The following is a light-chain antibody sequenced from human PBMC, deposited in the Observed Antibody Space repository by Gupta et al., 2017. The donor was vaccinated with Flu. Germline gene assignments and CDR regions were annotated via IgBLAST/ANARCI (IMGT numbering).Light chain of an antibody. Sequence: TTYSTGTSSGAGSCNCVSWYQHHPGQAPNLLIYENSRRHSAVSGRYSGSKSGTTASLTISGLQAEEEAEYYWCSDAGSSNIVLFGGGTRLTVL. CDR1: SSGAGSCNC. CDR2: ENS. CDR3: CSDAGSSNIVL. J-gene: IGLJ3*02. V-gene: IGLV2-23*01.